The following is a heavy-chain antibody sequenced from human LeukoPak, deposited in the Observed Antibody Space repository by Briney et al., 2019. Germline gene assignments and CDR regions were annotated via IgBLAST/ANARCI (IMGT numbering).Heavy chain of an antibody. CDR3: GREVPGGTTSLDC. V-gene: IGHV3-7*04. CDR1: GFTFSSYW. CDR2: IKEDGSDK. J-gene: IGHJ4*02. D-gene: IGHD1-7*01. Sequence: GGSLRLSCAASGFTFSSYWMSWVRHAPGKGLEWVANIKEDGSDKNCADSVRGRFTISRDNAKNALYLQMNSLRAEDTAVYYCGREVPGGTTSLDCWGQGTVVTVST.